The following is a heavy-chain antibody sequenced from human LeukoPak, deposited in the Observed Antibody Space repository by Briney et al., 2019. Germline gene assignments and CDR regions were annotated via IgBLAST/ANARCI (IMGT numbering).Heavy chain of an antibody. CDR3: ALRYCSGGSCYHFDY. Sequence: ASVNVSCTVSGGSFSSYAIGWVRPAPGRGGGWMGGIITIFGTANYAQTFQGRVTITADESTSTAYMELSSLRSEDTAVYYCALRYCSGGSCYHFDYWGQGTLVTVSS. J-gene: IGHJ4*02. D-gene: IGHD2-15*01. CDR2: IITIFGTA. V-gene: IGHV1-69*13. CDR1: GGSFSSYA.